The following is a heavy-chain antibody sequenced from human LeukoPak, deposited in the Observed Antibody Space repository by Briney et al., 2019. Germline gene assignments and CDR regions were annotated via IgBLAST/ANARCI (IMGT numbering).Heavy chain of an antibody. Sequence: SVKVSCKASGGTFSSYAISWVRQAPGQGLEWMGGIIPIFGTANYAQKFQGRVTITTDESTSPVYMELSSLRSEDTAVYYCARVATPPVLRYFDWLSFFDYWGQGTLVTVSS. J-gene: IGHJ4*02. CDR3: ARVATPPVLRYFDWLSFFDY. CDR2: IIPIFGTA. CDR1: GGTFSSYA. V-gene: IGHV1-69*05. D-gene: IGHD3-9*01.